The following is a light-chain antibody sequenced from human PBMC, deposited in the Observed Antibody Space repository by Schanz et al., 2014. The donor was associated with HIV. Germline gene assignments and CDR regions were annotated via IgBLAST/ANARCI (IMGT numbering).Light chain of an antibody. V-gene: IGKV1-5*03. Sequence: DIQMTQSPSTLSASVGDRLTITCRASQSISTWLAWHQQKPGKAPKVLIYKATTLESGVPSRFSGSGSGTDFTLTITNLQPEDFALYFCQQSFTTPSITFGQGTRLEIK. CDR2: KAT. CDR3: QQSFTTPSIT. J-gene: IGKJ5*01. CDR1: QSISTW.